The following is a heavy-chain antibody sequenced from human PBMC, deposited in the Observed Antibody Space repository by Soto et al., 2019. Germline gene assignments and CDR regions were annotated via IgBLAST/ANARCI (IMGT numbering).Heavy chain of an antibody. V-gene: IGHV3-23*01. J-gene: IGHJ4*02. Sequence: EVQLLESGGGLVQPGGSLRLSCAASGFTFSSYAMSWVRQAPGKGLEWVSAISGSGGSTYYADSVKGRFTISRDNSKNTMDLQMNCLRAEDTAVYYCATDLKVRGVIHGGWGQGTLVTVSS. CDR1: GFTFSSYA. CDR2: ISGSGGST. CDR3: ATDLKVRGVIHGG. D-gene: IGHD3-10*01.